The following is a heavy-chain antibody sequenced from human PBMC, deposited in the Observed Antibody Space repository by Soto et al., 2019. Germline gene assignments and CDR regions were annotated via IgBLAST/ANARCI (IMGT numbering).Heavy chain of an antibody. J-gene: IGHJ4*02. D-gene: IGHD1-26*01. Sequence: GGSLRLSCLASGFIFRSYAMHWVRQAPGKGLEWVAVITYDGINGYYADSVRGRFAISRDNSKNTLYLRMNSLRPEDTAVYYCARAFSGSYPNFDYWGQGTLVTVSS. CDR3: ARAFSGSYPNFDY. CDR2: ITYDGING. CDR1: GFIFRSYA. V-gene: IGHV3-30*09.